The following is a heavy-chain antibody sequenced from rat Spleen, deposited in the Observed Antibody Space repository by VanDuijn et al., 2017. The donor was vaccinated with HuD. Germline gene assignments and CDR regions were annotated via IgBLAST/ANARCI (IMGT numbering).Heavy chain of an antibody. CDR1: GFTFRNYD. V-gene: IGHV5S13*01. CDR2: ISTGGGNT. CDR3: ATSQLGPGY. J-gene: IGHJ2*01. D-gene: IGHD5-1*01. Sequence: EVQLVESGGGLVQPGRSLKLSCAASGFTFRNYDMAWVRQAPTKGLEWITSISTGGGNTHYRDSVKGRFIISRDNAKNTQYLQMDSLRSEDTATYYCATSQLGPGYWGQGVMVTVSS.